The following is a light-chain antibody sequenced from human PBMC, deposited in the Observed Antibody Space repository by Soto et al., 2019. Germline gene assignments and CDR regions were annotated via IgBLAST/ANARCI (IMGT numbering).Light chain of an antibody. CDR3: SSYTTSSTRV. Sequence: QSALTQPASVSGSPGQSIAISCTGSSSDVGIYNYVSWYQQHPGKFPKLIIYEFTNRPSGGSNRFSGSKYCNTASLTISGLQAEDEADYYCSSYTTSSTRVFGTGTKVTVL. V-gene: IGLV2-14*01. J-gene: IGLJ1*01. CDR2: EFT. CDR1: SSDVGIYNY.